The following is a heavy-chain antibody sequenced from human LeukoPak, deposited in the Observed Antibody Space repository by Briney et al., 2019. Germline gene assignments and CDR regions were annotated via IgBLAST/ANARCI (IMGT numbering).Heavy chain of an antibody. CDR2: IYYSGST. J-gene: IGHJ5*02. Sequence: SETLSLTCTVSGGSISNSSYYWGWIRQPPGKGLEWIGSIYYSGSTNYNPSLKSRVTISVDTSKNQLSLKLSSVTAADTAVYYCARLLNWFDPWGQGTLVTVSS. V-gene: IGHV4-39*07. CDR1: GGSISNSSYY. CDR3: ARLLNWFDP.